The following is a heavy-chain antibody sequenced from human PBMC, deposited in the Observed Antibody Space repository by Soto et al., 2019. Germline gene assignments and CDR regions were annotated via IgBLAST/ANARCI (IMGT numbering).Heavy chain of an antibody. V-gene: IGHV3-9*01. CDR3: AKGSRATAPGIAVAGTPYYFDY. D-gene: IGHD6-19*01. J-gene: IGHJ4*02. Sequence: HPGGSLRLSCAASGFTFDDYAMHWVRQAPGKGLEWVSGISWNSGSIGYADSVKGRFTISRDNAKNSLYLQMNSLRAEDTALYYCAKGSRATAPGIAVAGTPYYFDYWGQGTLVTVSS. CDR2: ISWNSGSI. CDR1: GFTFDDYA.